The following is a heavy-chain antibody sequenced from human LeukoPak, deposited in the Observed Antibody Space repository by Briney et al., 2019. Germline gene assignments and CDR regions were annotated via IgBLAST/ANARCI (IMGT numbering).Heavy chain of an antibody. CDR2: THYSGAT. CDR1: GGPISSYY. D-gene: IGHD2-15*01. J-gene: IGHJ4*02. Sequence: PSETLSLTCTVSGGPISSYYWSWLRQPPGKGLEYIGYTHYSGATNYNPSLKSRVTISVDTSKNQFSLKLSSVTAADTAVYYCARRACSGGSCPYADFDYWGQGTLVTVSS. CDR3: ARRACSGGSCPYADFDY. V-gene: IGHV4-59*12.